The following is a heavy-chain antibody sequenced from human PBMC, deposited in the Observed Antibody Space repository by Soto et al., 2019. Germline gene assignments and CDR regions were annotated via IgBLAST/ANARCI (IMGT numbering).Heavy chain of an antibody. Sequence: SETLSLTCTVSAGSISSYYWSWIRQPPGKGLEWIGYIYYSGSTNFNPSLKSRVTISVDTSKNQFSLKLSSVTAADTAVYYCARGRYYFDYWGQGTLVTVSS. CDR1: AGSISSYY. J-gene: IGHJ4*02. CDR3: ARGRYYFDY. CDR2: IYYSGST. V-gene: IGHV4-59*01.